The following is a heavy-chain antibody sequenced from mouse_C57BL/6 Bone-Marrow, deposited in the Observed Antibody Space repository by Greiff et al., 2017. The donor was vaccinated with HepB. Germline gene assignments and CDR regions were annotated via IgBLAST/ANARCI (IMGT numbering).Heavy chain of an antibody. CDR1: GYTFTDYY. CDR3: ADWGYSNYDWYFDV. CDR2: INPYNGGT. V-gene: IGHV1-19*01. Sequence: VQLKQSGPVLVKPGASVKMSCKASGYTFTDYYMNWVKQSHGKSLEWIGVINPYNGGTSYNQKFKGKATLTVDKSSSTAYMELNSLTSEDSAVYYCADWGYSNYDWYFDVWGTGTTVTVSS. J-gene: IGHJ1*03. D-gene: IGHD2-5*01.